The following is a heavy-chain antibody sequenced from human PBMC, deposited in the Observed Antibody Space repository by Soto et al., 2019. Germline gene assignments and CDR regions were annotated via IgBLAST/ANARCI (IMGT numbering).Heavy chain of an antibody. CDR3: ARGRGVVIPAGTPDAFDV. J-gene: IGHJ3*01. CDR2: ISAFNGYT. V-gene: IGHV1-18*01. CDR1: GYIFNKYG. D-gene: IGHD2-21*01. Sequence: GVSVKVSCKASGYIFNKYGFNWVRQAPGQGLEWMGRISAFNGYTNFAQKFQGRVTLTTDTSTNTAYMELSSLRSDDTAIYYCARGRGVVIPAGTPDAFDVWGQGTMVTVSS.